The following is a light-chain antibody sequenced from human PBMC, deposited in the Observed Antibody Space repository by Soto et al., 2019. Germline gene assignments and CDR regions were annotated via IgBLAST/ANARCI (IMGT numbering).Light chain of an antibody. CDR1: SSNIGAGYD. Sequence: QSVLTQPPSVSGAPGQRVTISCTGNSSNIGAGYDVNWYQHVPGTAPKLLIYGNKNRPAGVPDRFAASQSGTSASLAITGLQAEDEADYHCQSYDISLSGFVVFGGGTKLTVL. J-gene: IGLJ2*01. CDR2: GNK. CDR3: QSYDISLSGFVV. V-gene: IGLV1-40*01.